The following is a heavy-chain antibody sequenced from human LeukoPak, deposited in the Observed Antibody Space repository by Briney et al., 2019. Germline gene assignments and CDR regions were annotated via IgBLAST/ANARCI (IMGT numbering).Heavy chain of an antibody. CDR3: ARDRPYTGGWRGFDY. CDR1: GGTFSRYA. Sequence: SVKVSCKASGGTFSRYAISWVRQAPGQGLEWMGGIIPMFGIANYAQKFQGRVTITADESTSTAYMELSSLRSEDTAAYYCARDRPYTGGWRGFDYWGQGTLVTVSS. J-gene: IGHJ4*02. V-gene: IGHV1-69*13. D-gene: IGHD6-19*01. CDR2: IIPMFGIA.